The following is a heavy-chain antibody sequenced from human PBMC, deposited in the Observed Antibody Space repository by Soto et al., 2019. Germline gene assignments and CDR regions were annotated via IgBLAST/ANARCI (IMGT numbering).Heavy chain of an antibody. J-gene: IGHJ6*02. CDR3: TGITSFRGMDV. V-gene: IGHV6-1*01. Sequence: QTLSLTCAISGDSVSSNSAAWNCIRHSPSRGLEWLGRTYYRSKWNNDYALSVKSRITINPDTPKNQFSLHLYSVTPEDTAVYYCTGITSFRGMDVWGQGTPVTVSS. D-gene: IGHD3-10*01. CDR1: GDSVSSNSAA. CDR2: TYYRSKWNN.